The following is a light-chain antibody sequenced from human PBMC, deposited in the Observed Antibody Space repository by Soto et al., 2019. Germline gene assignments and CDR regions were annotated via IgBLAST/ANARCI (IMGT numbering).Light chain of an antibody. Sequence: DIQMTQSPSTLSASVGDRVTITCRASQTINTWLAWYQQKPGKDPKLLIYRASNLVSGVPSRFSGSGSGTEFTLTISSLHPDDFSSYYCQQYETYSGTFGPGTKVDI. CDR2: RAS. CDR1: QTINTW. CDR3: QQYETYSGT. V-gene: IGKV1-5*03. J-gene: IGKJ3*01.